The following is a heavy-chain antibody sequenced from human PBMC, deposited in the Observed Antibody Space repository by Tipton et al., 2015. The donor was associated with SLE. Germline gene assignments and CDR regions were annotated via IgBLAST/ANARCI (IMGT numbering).Heavy chain of an antibody. CDR2: IYYSGST. J-gene: IGHJ4*02. D-gene: IGHD3-3*01. CDR1: GGSISSYY. CDR3: ARTPYYDFWSGYPYFDY. V-gene: IGHV4-31*03. Sequence: TLSLTCTVSGGSISSYYWSWIRQHPGKGLEWIGYIYYSGSTYYNPSLKSRVAISVDTSKNHFSLNLSSVTAADTAVYYCARTPYYDFWSGYPYFDYWGQGTLVTVSS.